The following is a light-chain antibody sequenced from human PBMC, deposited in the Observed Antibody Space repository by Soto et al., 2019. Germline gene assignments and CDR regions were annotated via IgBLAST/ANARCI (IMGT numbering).Light chain of an antibody. CDR2: EVS. V-gene: IGLV2-14*01. Sequence: QSVLTQPASVSGSPGQSITISCTGTSSDVGGYDYVSWYQQHPGKAPKLMIYEVSDRPSGVSNRFSGSKSGNTASLTISGLQAEDEADYYCSSHTVSSTLVFGAGTKLTVL. CDR1: SSDVGGYDY. J-gene: IGLJ1*01. CDR3: SSHTVSSTLV.